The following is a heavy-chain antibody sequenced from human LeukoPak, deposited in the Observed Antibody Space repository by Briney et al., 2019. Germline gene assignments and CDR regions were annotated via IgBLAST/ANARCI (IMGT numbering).Heavy chain of an antibody. D-gene: IGHD1-26*01. J-gene: IGHJ3*02. CDR1: GFTFTDYV. CDR3: AKFQGSRRGELLPWSIAFDI. V-gene: IGHV3-23*01. CDR2: ISGSGGST. Sequence: GGSLRLSCSASGFTFTDYVMGWVRQAPGKGLEWVSAISGSGGSTYYADSVKGRFTISRDNSKNTLYLQMNSLRAEDTAVYYCAKFQGSRRGELLPWSIAFDIWGQGTMVTVSS.